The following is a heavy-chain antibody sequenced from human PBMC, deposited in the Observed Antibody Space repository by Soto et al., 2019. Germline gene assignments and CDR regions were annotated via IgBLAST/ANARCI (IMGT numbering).Heavy chain of an antibody. Sequence: LSLTCAVSGGSISSSNWWIWVRQPPGKGLEWIGEIYHSGSTNYNPSLKSRVTISVDKSKNQFSLKLSSVTAADTAVYYCARDDRGYSYGYDAFDIWGQGTMVTVSS. CDR2: IYHSGST. CDR3: ARDDRGYSYGYDAFDI. V-gene: IGHV4-4*02. CDR1: GGSISSSNW. J-gene: IGHJ3*02. D-gene: IGHD5-18*01.